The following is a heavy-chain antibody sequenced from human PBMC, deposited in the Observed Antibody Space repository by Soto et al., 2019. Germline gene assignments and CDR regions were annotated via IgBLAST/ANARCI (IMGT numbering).Heavy chain of an antibody. CDR2: IYYSGST. CDR1: GGSISSSSYY. D-gene: IGHD3-10*01. CDR3: SGSYSGMDV. Sequence: SETLSLTCTVSGGSISSSSYYLGWIRQPPGKGLEWIGSIYYSGSTYYNPSLKSRVTISVDTSKNQFSLKLTSATAADTAVYYCSGSYSGMDVWGQGTTVTVSS. V-gene: IGHV4-39*07. J-gene: IGHJ6*02.